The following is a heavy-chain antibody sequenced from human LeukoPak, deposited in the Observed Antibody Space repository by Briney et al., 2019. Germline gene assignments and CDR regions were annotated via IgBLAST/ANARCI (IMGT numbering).Heavy chain of an antibody. CDR2: IYYSGST. D-gene: IGHD5-18*01. CDR3: ATVVPAAVKSMDTAMVNDAFDI. Sequence: PSETLSLTCTVSGGSISSSSYYWGWIRQPPGKGLEWIGSIYYSGSTYYNPSLKSRVTISVDTSKNQFSLKLSSVTAADTAVYYCATVVPAAVKSMDTAMVNDAFDIWGQGTMVTVSS. V-gene: IGHV4-39*07. J-gene: IGHJ3*02. CDR1: GGSISSSSYY.